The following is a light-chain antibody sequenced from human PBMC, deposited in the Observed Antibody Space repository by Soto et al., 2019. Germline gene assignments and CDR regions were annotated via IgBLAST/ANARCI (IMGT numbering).Light chain of an antibody. CDR2: DVS. V-gene: IGLV2-8*01. J-gene: IGLJ3*02. CDR3: SSYAGSNNLV. CDR1: SSDDGGYNY. Sequence: QSVLTQPPSASGSPGQSVTISCTGSSSDDGGYNYVSWYQQHPGEAPKLIIYDVSQRPSGVPDRFSGSKSGNAAYLTVSGLQAEDEADYYCSSYAGSNNLVFGGGTKLTVL.